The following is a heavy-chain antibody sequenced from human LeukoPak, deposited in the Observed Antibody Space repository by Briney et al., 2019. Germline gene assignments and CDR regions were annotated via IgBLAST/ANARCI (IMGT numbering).Heavy chain of an antibody. Sequence: SETLSLTCAVYGGSSSNYYWNWIRQSPGKGLEWIGEINQSGSNKYNPSLKSRVTISGDTSKNQFSLRLNSVTAADTAVYFCARAYRAHQTFHSYHFFDYWGQGTLVTVSS. CDR3: ARAYRAHQTFHSYHFFDY. V-gene: IGHV4-34*01. CDR1: GGSSSNYY. J-gene: IGHJ4*02. D-gene: IGHD5-18*01. CDR2: INQSGSN.